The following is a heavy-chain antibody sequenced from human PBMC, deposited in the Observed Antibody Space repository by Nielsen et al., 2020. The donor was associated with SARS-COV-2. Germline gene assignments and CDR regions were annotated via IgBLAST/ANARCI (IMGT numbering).Heavy chain of an antibody. Sequence: GGSLRLSCAASGFTFNGYWMHWARQAPGKGLVWVSRLNIDGTRTYYADSVKGRFTISRDNSKNTLYLQMNSLRAEDTAVYYCAKDKDYSGSGLDYWGQGTLVTVSS. J-gene: IGHJ4*02. CDR3: AKDKDYSGSGLDY. D-gene: IGHD3-10*01. V-gene: IGHV3-74*01. CDR2: LNIDGTRT. CDR1: GFTFNGYW.